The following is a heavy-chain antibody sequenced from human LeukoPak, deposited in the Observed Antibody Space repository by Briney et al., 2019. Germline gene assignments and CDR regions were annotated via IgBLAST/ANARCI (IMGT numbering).Heavy chain of an antibody. V-gene: IGHV1-8*01. CDR1: GYTFTSYD. D-gene: IGHD1-7*01. CDR2: MNPNSGNT. CDR3: ARSSELRRIDY. Sequence: ASVKVSCKASGYTFTSYDINWVRQATGQGLEWMRWMNPNSGNTGYAQEFKGRVTITRNTSISTAYMELSHLRFEDTAVYFCARSSELRRIDYWGQGTLATVSS. J-gene: IGHJ4*02.